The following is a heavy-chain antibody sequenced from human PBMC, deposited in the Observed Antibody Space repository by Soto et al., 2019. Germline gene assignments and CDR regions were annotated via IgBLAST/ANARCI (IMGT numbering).Heavy chain of an antibody. Sequence: QVPLQQWGTGLLKPSETLSLTCAVYGGSFSGYFWTWIRQPPGKGLEWIGEINNSGSTNYNSSLKRRVNISVDTRNYQFALKMRSVTAADPAVYYCARGLGGGMAVPGKHYLDSWGQGTLVTVSS. V-gene: IGHV4-34*01. CDR2: INNSGST. D-gene: IGHD6-19*01. CDR3: ARGLGGGMAVPGKHYLDS. J-gene: IGHJ4*02. CDR1: GGSFSGYF.